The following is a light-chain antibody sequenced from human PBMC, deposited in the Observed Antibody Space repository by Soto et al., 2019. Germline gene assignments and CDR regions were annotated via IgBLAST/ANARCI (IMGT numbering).Light chain of an antibody. CDR3: SSYTGSSTLGV. CDR1: SSDVGSYNR. V-gene: IGLV2-18*02. J-gene: IGLJ2*01. CDR2: EVS. Sequence: QSVLTQPPSVSGSPGQSVTISCTGTSSDVGSYNRVSWYQQPPGTAPKLMIYEVSNRPSGVPDRFSGSKSGNTASLTISGLQAEDEADYYCSSYTGSSTLGVFGGGTKLTVL.